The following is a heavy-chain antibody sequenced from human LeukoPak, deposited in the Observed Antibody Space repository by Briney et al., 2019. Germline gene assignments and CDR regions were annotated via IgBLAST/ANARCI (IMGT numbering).Heavy chain of an antibody. J-gene: IGHJ6*04. CDR2: ISSSSSTI. D-gene: IGHD3-10*02. V-gene: IGHV3-48*04. CDR3: AELGITMIGGV. CDR1: GFTFSSYS. Sequence: GGSLRLSCAASGFTFSSYSMNWVRQAPGKGLEWVSYISSSSSTIYYADSVKGRFTIPRDNAKNSLYLQMNSLRAEDTAVYYCAELGITMIGGVWGKGTTVTISS.